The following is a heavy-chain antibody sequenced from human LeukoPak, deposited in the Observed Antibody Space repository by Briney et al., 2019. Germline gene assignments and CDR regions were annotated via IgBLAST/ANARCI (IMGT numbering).Heavy chain of an antibody. CDR3: ASLIFGGENWFDP. Sequence: ASVKVSCKASGGTFSSYTISWVRQAPGQGLEWMGIINPSGGSTSYAQKFQGRVTMTGDTSTSTVYMELSSLRSEDTAVYYCASLIFGGENWFDPWGQGTLVTVSS. V-gene: IGHV1-46*01. D-gene: IGHD3-3*01. CDR2: INPSGGST. J-gene: IGHJ5*02. CDR1: GGTFSSYT.